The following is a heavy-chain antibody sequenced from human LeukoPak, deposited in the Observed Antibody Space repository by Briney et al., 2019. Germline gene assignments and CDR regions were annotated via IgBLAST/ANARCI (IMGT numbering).Heavy chain of an antibody. CDR2: IYYSGST. CDR1: GGSISSGGYY. CDR3: ARDEGIRGAFDI. J-gene: IGHJ3*02. Sequence: PSETLSLTCTVSGGSISSGGYYWSWIRQHPGKGLEWIGYIYYSGSTYYNPSLKSRVTISVDTSKNQFSLKLSSVTAADTAVYYCARDEGIRGAFDIWGQGTMVTVSS. D-gene: IGHD6-13*01. V-gene: IGHV4-31*03.